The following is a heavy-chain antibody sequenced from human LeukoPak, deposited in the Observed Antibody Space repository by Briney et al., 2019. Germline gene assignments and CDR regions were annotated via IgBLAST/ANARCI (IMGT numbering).Heavy chain of an antibody. Sequence: ASVKVSCKASGYTFTGYYMHWMRQAPGQGLEWMGWINPNSGDTNYAQKFQGRVTMTRDTSISTAYMELSRLRSDDTAVYYCARVPRYCSSTSCDYFDYWGQGTLVTVSS. J-gene: IGHJ4*02. D-gene: IGHD2-2*01. V-gene: IGHV1-2*02. CDR1: GYTFTGYY. CDR3: ARVPRYCSSTSCDYFDY. CDR2: INPNSGDT.